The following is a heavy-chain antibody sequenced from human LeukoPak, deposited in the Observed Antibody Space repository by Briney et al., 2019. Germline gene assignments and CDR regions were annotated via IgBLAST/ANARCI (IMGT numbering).Heavy chain of an antibody. V-gene: IGHV4-59*11. CDR2: IYYSGST. CDR3: ARASLRFLEWLSRRDYYYYYMDV. Sequence: SETLSLTCTVSGGSISSHHWSWIRQPPGKGLEWIGYIYYSGSTNYNPSLKSRVTISVDTSKNQFSLKLSSVTAADTAVYYCARASLRFLEWLSRRDYYYYYMDVWGKGTTVTVSS. J-gene: IGHJ6*03. D-gene: IGHD3-3*01. CDR1: GGSISSHH.